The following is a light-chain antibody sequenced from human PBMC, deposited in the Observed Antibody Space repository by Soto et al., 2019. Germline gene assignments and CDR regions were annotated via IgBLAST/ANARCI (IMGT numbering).Light chain of an antibody. CDR2: SNN. CDR1: SSNIGSNT. J-gene: IGLJ3*02. CDR3: AAWDDSLTGWV. Sequence: QSVLTQPPSASGTPGQRVTISCSGSSSNIGSNTVNWYQQFPGAAPRLLMYSNNQRPSGVPDRFSGSKSGTSASLAISGLQSEDEADYYCAAWDDSLTGWVFGGGTKVTVL. V-gene: IGLV1-44*01.